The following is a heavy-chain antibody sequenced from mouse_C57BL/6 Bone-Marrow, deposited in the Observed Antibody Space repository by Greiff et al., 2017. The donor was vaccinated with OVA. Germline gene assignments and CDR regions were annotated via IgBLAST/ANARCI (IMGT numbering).Heavy chain of an antibody. Sequence: EVNLVESVAELVRPGASVKLSCTASGFTIKNTYMHWVKQRPEQGLEWIGRIDPANGNTKYAPKFQGKATITADTSSNTAYLQLSSLTSEDTAIYYCARYYYGKGYAMDYWGQGTSVTVSS. D-gene: IGHD1-1*01. CDR2: IDPANGNT. J-gene: IGHJ4*01. CDR3: ARYYYGKGYAMDY. V-gene: IGHV14-3*01. CDR1: GFTIKNTY.